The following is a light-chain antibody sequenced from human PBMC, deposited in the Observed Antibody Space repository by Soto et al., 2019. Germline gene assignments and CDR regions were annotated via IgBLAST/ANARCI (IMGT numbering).Light chain of an antibody. CDR2: KNN. Sequence: QAVVTQPPSASGTPGQGVTISCSGSSSNIGTNFVYWYQQLPGAAPKILIYKNNQRPSGVPDRFSGSKSGTSGSLAISGLRSEDEADYYCAAWDDSLRGLLFGGGTKLTVL. CDR3: AAWDDSLRGLL. CDR1: SSNIGTNF. V-gene: IGLV1-47*01. J-gene: IGLJ2*01.